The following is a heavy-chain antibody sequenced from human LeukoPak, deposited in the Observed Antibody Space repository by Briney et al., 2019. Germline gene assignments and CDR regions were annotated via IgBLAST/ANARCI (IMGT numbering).Heavy chain of an antibody. CDR2: ISSSSGAI. J-gene: IGHJ4*02. D-gene: IGHD4-17*01. Sequence: GGSLRLSCAASGFTFSRFSMNWVRQAPGKGLEWVSYISSSSGAIYYADSVKGRFTISRDNAKNSLYLQMNSLRAEDTAVYYCARVDYGDYAGEDYWGQGTLVTVSS. CDR1: GFTFSRFS. V-gene: IGHV3-48*04. CDR3: ARVDYGDYAGEDY.